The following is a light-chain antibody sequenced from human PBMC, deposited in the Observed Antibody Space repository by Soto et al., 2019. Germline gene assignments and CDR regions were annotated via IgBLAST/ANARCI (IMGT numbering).Light chain of an antibody. CDR2: DTT. Sequence: QAVVTQEPSLTVSPGGTVTLTCGSSTGAVTNGHYPYWFQQKPGQALRTLIYDTTNRHSWTPARFSGSLLGGKAALTLSGAQPEDEAEYYCLLSYNGPYVFGTGTKLTVL. CDR3: LLSYNGPYV. V-gene: IGLV7-46*01. CDR1: TGAVTNGHY. J-gene: IGLJ1*01.